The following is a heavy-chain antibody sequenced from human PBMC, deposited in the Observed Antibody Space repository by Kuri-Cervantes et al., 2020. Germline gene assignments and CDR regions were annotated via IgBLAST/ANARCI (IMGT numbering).Heavy chain of an antibody. D-gene: IGHD1-26*01. CDR2: IWYDGNKK. J-gene: IGHJ4*02. CDR3: AKAFVGAVGWFAY. V-gene: IGHV3-30*02. CDR1: GFSVSRSG. Sequence: GGSLRLSCAASGFSVSRSGTLWVRQAPGKGLERVAFIWYDGNKKYFPDSVKGRITISRDTSRNTLYLQMNSLRAEDTAVYYCAKAFVGAVGWFAYWGQGTLVTVSS.